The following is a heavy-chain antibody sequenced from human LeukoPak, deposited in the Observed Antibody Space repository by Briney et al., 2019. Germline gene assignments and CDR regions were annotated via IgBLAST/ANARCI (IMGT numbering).Heavy chain of an antibody. CDR3: ARDVGVVGASGYYYGMDV. CDR1: GFTFSSYA. CDR2: ISYDGSNK. D-gene: IGHD1-26*01. J-gene: IGHJ6*02. V-gene: IGHV3-30-3*01. Sequence: PGRSLRLSCAASGFTFSSYAMHWVRQAPGKGLEWVAVISYDGSNKYYADSVKGRFTISRDNSKNTLYLQMNSLRAEDTAVYYYARDVGVVGASGYYYGMDVWGQGTTVTVSS.